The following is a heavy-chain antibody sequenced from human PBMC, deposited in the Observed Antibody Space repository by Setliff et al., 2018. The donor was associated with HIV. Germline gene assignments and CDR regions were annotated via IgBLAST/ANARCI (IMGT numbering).Heavy chain of an antibody. Sequence: PGGALRLSCSASGCTVRSYEMSWVRQAPGKGPEWISYINSRVEYHHYVDSVKGGFTISRGNAKSSLSLQMHNLRAEDTATYYCARNWDFYHSGSLVFDFWGQGTLVTVSS. V-gene: IGHV3-48*03. CDR3: ARNWDFYHSGSLVFDF. CDR1: GCTVRSYE. D-gene: IGHD3-10*01. CDR2: INSRVEYH. J-gene: IGHJ4*02.